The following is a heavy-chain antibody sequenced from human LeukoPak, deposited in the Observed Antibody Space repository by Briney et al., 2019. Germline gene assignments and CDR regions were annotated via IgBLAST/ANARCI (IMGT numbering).Heavy chain of an antibody. D-gene: IGHD4-11*01. J-gene: IGHJ6*02. CDR3: ARVVYSHYWPEGMDV. V-gene: IGHV1-2*02. CDR1: GYTSTGYY. Sequence: ASVKVSCKASGYTSTGYYMHWVRQAPGQGLEWMGWINPNSGGTNYAQKFQGRVTMTRDTSISTAYMELSRLRSDDTAVYYCARVVYSHYWPEGMDVWGQGTTVTVSS. CDR2: INPNSGGT.